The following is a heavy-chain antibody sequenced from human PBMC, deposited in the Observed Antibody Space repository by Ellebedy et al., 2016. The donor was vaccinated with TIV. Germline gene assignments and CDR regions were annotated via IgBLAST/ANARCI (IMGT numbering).Heavy chain of an antibody. CDR1: GDSFSNYY. CDR2: INHSGST. V-gene: IGHV4-34*01. J-gene: IGHJ6*02. D-gene: IGHD2-15*01. CDR3: ARAPTRYCSGGSCYSDYYYGMDV. Sequence: SETLSLTCTVYGDSFSNYYLSWIRQPPGKGLEWIGEINHSGSTNYNPSLKSRVTISVDTSKNQFSLKLSSVTAADTAVYYCARAPTRYCSGGSCYSDYYYGMDVWGQGTTVTVSS.